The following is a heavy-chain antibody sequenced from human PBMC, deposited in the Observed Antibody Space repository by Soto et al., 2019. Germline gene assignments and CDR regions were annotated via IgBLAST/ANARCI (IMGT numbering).Heavy chain of an antibody. CDR2: ISYDGSNK. J-gene: IGHJ6*02. Sequence: PGGSLRLSCAASGFTFSSYAMHWVRQAPGKGLEWVAVISYDGSNKYYADSVKGRFTISRDNSKNTLYLQMNSLRAEDTAVYYCARGDVTYYYGSGSYYPTGYYYYGMDVWGQGTTVTVSS. D-gene: IGHD3-10*01. CDR1: GFTFSSYA. V-gene: IGHV3-30-3*01. CDR3: ARGDVTYYYGSGSYYPTGYYYYGMDV.